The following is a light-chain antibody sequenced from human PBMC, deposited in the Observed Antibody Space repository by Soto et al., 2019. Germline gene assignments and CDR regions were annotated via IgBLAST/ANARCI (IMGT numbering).Light chain of an antibody. CDR2: DVS. Sequence: QSALTQPASVSGSPGQSITISCTGTSSDVGYYNYVSWYQQHPGKATKLMIYDVSNRPSGVSNRFSGSKSGNTASLTISGFQAEDEADYHCSSYTSSSTYVFGSGTKVTVL. V-gene: IGLV2-14*01. CDR3: SSYTSSSTYV. CDR1: SSDVGYYNY. J-gene: IGLJ1*01.